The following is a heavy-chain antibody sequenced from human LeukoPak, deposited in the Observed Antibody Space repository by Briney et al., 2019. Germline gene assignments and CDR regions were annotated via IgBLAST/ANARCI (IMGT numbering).Heavy chain of an antibody. CDR1: GGSISSYY. J-gene: IGHJ3*02. Sequence: SETLSLTCTVSGGSISSYYWSWIRQPPGKGLEWIEYIYYSGSTNYNPSLKSRVTISVDTSKNQFSLKLSSVTAADTAVYYCARFYLGGYAFDIWGQGTMVTVSS. D-gene: IGHD3-10*01. CDR2: IYYSGST. V-gene: IGHV4-59*01. CDR3: ARFYLGGYAFDI.